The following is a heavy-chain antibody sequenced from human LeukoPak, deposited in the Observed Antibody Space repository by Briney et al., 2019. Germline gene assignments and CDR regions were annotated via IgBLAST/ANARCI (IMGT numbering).Heavy chain of an antibody. CDR1: GGSISSSSYY. CDR2: IYYSGST. CDR3: ARQEPLWFGELLPVGY. Sequence: SETLSLTCTVSGGSISSSSYYWGWIRQPPGKGLEWIGSIYYSGSTYYNPSLKCRVTISVDTSTNQFSLKLSSVTAADTAVYYCARQEPLWFGELLPVGYWGQGTLVTVSS. J-gene: IGHJ4*02. V-gene: IGHV4-39*01. D-gene: IGHD3-10*01.